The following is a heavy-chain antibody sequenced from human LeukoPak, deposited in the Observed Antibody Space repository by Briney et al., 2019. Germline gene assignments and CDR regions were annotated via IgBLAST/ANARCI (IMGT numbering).Heavy chain of an antibody. V-gene: IGHV4-39*01. CDR2: IYYSGST. CDR3: ARPYGSSSYYLDY. D-gene: IGHD6-6*01. Sequence: GSLRLSCAASGFTFSSSGMSWVRQPPGKGLEWIGSIYYSGSTYCNPSLKSRVTISVDASKNQFSLKLSSVTAADTAVYYCARPYGSSSYYLDYWGQGTLVTVSS. CDR1: GFTFSSSG. J-gene: IGHJ4*02.